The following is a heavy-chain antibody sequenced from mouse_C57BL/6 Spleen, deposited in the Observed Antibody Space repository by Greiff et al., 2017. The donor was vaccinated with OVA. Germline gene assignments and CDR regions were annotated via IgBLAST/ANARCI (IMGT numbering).Heavy chain of an antibody. D-gene: IGHD3-3*01. Sequence: QVQLQQSGAELVRPGTSVKVSCKASGYAFTNYLIEWVKQRPGQGLEWIGVINPGSGGTHYNEKFKGKAKLTADKSASSAYMQLSSLSSEDSAGYFCARGTSYYAKDYWGQGPSVTVSS. J-gene: IGHJ4*01. V-gene: IGHV1-54*01. CDR2: INPGSGGT. CDR3: ARGTSYYAKDY. CDR1: GYAFTNYL.